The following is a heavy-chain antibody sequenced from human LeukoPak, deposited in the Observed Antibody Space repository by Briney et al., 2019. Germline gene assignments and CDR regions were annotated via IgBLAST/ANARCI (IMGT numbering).Heavy chain of an antibody. CDR1: GGSISGADYY. CDR3: ASINTGDYAFNL. Sequence: PSETLSLTCTVSGGSISGADYYWSWIRQPPGKGLDWIGNVHHSGFTYYNPSLKTRLALSVDTAKSQFSLRLPSVTAADTAVYYCASINTGDYAFNLWGQGTLVPVSS. V-gene: IGHV4-30-4*01. J-gene: IGHJ3*01. CDR2: VHHSGFT. D-gene: IGHD3-16*01.